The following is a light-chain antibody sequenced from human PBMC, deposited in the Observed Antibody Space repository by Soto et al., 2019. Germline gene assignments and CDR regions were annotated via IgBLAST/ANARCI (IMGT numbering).Light chain of an antibody. CDR1: QRISGY. CDR3: QQYNNWPRT. V-gene: IGKV3D-15*01. CDR2: DAS. Sequence: EIVMTQTPATLSVSPMERATLFCMASQRISGYLGWYQQKPGQAPRLLIYDASNRATGIPVRFSGSGSGTEFTLTISSLQSEDFAVYYCQQYNNWPRTFGQGTKVDIK. J-gene: IGKJ1*01.